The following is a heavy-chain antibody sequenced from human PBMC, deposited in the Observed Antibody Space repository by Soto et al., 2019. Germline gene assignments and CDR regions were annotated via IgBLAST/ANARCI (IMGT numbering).Heavy chain of an antibody. CDR1: RFTFSSYG. Sequence: QVQLVESGGGVVQPGRSLRLSCAASRFTFSSYGMHWVRQAPGKGLEWVAVISYDGSNKYYADSVKGRFTISRDNSKNSLYLQMNSLRAEDTAVYYCAREQGYSYGPFEYWGQGTLVTVSS. D-gene: IGHD5-18*01. CDR2: ISYDGSNK. CDR3: AREQGYSYGPFEY. J-gene: IGHJ4*02. V-gene: IGHV3-30*03.